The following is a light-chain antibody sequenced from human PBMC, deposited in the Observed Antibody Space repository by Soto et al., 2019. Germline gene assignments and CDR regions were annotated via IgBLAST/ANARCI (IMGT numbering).Light chain of an antibody. CDR1: QSVVSF. CDR3: QQFNTSPWT. CDR2: KSS. V-gene: IGKV1-5*03. J-gene: IGKJ1*01. Sequence: DIQMTQSPSTLSASEGDRVTISCRASQSVVSFLAWYQQKPGRAPKLLIYKSSILESGVPSRFSGSGSGTEFTLTISSLQPDDFATYYCQQFNTSPWTFGQGTKV.